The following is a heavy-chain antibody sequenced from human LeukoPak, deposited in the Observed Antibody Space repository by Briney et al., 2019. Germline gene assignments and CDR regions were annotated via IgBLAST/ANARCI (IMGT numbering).Heavy chain of an antibody. J-gene: IGHJ5*02. CDR2: INHDGSAK. CDR1: GFTFSSYW. CDR3: ASLYGSGPNWFDP. Sequence: GGSLRLSCAASGFTFSSYWMSWVRQAPGKGLECVANINHDGSAKYYMDSVKGRFTISRDNAKNSLYLQMNSLRAEDTAVYYCASLYGSGPNWFDPWGQGTLVTVSS. V-gene: IGHV3-7*01. D-gene: IGHD3-10*01.